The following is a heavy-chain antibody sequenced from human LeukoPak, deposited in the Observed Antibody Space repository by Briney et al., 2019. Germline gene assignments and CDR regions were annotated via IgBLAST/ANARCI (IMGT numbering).Heavy chain of an antibody. CDR2: IYYSGST. CDR3: ADRIRYFDWLLEPYFDY. Sequence: KPSETLSLTCTVSGGSISSSSYYWGWIRQPPWKGLEWIGSIYYSGSTYYNPSLKSRVTISVDTSKNQFSLKLSSVTAADTVVYQSADRIRYFDWLLEPYFDYWGQGTLVTVSS. J-gene: IGHJ4*02. D-gene: IGHD3-9*01. V-gene: IGHV4-39*01. CDR1: GGSISSSSYY.